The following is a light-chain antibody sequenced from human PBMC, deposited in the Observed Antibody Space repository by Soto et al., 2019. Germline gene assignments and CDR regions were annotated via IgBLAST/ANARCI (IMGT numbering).Light chain of an antibody. Sequence: DIQMTQSPSSLSASVGDRVTITCRASQNIDSYLNWYQQRPGKAPKLLIHDAASLQSGVPSRFSGSRSGTDFALTINSLQPEDFATIYCQQTYSTPWTFGQGTRVEIK. V-gene: IGKV1-39*01. CDR2: DAA. J-gene: IGKJ1*01. CDR3: QQTYSTPWT. CDR1: QNIDSY.